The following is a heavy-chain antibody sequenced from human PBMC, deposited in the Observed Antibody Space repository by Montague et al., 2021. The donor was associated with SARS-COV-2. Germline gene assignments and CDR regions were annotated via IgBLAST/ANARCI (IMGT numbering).Heavy chain of an antibody. CDR2: IRGSGGST. CDR3: ARMDILTAYPDDY. D-gene: IGHD3-9*01. CDR1: GFSFSFYA. V-gene: IGHV3-23*01. J-gene: IGHJ4*02. Sequence: SLSLSFSASGFSFSFYAMSWVRQAPGKGLEWVSGIRGSGGSTYYADSVKGRFTISRDNSKNTLYLQMNSLRAGDTAVYYCARMDILTAYPDDYWGQGTLVTVSS.